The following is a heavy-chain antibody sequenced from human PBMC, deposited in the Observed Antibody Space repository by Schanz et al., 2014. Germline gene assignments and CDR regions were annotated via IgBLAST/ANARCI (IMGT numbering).Heavy chain of an antibody. V-gene: IGHV3-23*01. CDR1: GFTFTTYA. Sequence: DVQLLESGGGLVQPGESLRLSCAASGFTFTTYAMTWVRQAPGKGLEWVSNISPTGSSTYYADSVKGRFTISRDNSMNTVYLQMNSLRSDDAAVYYCARERWLGGPLDYWGQGTLGAVSS. J-gene: IGHJ4*02. CDR2: ISPTGSST. D-gene: IGHD2-15*01. CDR3: ARERWLGGPLDY.